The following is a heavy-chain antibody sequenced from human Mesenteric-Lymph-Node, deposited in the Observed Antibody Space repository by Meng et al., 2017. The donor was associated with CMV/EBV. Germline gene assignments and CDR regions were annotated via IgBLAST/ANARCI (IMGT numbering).Heavy chain of an antibody. J-gene: IGHJ4*02. Sequence: CTVSAGSISSGAYYWSWTRQDPGKGLEWIGYIYYSGSTYYNPSLKSRVTISVDTSKNQFSLKLSSVTAADTAVYYCARDHGDYFDYWGQGTLVTVSS. CDR3: ARDHGDYFDY. CDR1: AGSISSGAYY. CDR2: IYYSGST. V-gene: IGHV4-31*03. D-gene: IGHD4-17*01.